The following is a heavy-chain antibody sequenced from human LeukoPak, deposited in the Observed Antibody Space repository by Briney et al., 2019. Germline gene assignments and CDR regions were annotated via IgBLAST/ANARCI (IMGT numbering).Heavy chain of an antibody. J-gene: IGHJ6*03. D-gene: IGHD3-10*01. CDR2: ISGSGGST. CDR3: AKDGTMVRGVIRPLYYMDV. V-gene: IGHV3-23*01. CDR1: GFTFSSYA. Sequence: GGSLRLSCAASGFTFSSYAMSWVRQAPGKGLEWVSAISGSGGSTYYADSVKGRFTISRDNSKNTLYLQMNSLRAEDTAVYYCAKDGTMVRGVIRPLYYMDVWGKGTTVTISS.